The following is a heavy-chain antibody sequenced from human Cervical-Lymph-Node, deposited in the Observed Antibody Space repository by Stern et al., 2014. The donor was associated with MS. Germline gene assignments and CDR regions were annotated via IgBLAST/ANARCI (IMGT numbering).Heavy chain of an antibody. D-gene: IGHD6-25*01. V-gene: IGHV3-48*01. Sequence: EVQLVESGGGLVQPGGSLRLACAASGFTFSSYPMNWVRQAPGKGPEWISYINTVATNIFYADSVKGRFTISRDNAKNSLFLQMNSLRADDTAVYYCARGLPNTGYDPWGQGTLGHRLL. CDR3: ARGLPNTGYDP. CDR1: GFTFSSYP. CDR2: INTVATNI. J-gene: IGHJ5*02.